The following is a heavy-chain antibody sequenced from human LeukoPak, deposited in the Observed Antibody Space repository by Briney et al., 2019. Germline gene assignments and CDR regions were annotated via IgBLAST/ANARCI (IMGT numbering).Heavy chain of an antibody. CDR2: INHSGST. CDR3: ARDKSARGYCSGGSCNYYYYYGMDV. Sequence: SETLSLTCAVYGGSFSGYYWSWIRQPPGKGLEWIGEINHSGSTNYNPSLKSRVTISVDTSKNQFSLKLSSVTAADTAVYYCARDKSARGYCSGGSCNYYYYYGMDVWGQGTTVTVPS. V-gene: IGHV4-34*01. J-gene: IGHJ6*02. D-gene: IGHD2-15*01. CDR1: GGSFSGYY.